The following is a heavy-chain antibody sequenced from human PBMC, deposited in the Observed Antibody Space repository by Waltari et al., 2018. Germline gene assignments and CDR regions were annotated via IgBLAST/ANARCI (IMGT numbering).Heavy chain of an antibody. CDR1: GFPFRNYA. V-gene: IGHV3-30-3*01. Sequence: QVQLVESGGGVVQPGSSMRLSCAASGFPFRNYAMHWVRQAPGKGPEWVAVFSSNGYTKDYADSVKGRFTMSRDNSKSTLYLQMNSLRAEDTAVYYCARDVSGYFSFDYWGQGTLVTVSS. D-gene: IGHD3-22*01. CDR2: FSSNGYTK. CDR3: ARDVSGYFSFDY. J-gene: IGHJ4*02.